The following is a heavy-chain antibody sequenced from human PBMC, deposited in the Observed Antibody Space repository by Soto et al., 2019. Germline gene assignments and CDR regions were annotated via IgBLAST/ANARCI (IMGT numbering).Heavy chain of an antibody. CDR1: GGSISSYY. J-gene: IGHJ4*02. Sequence: PSETLSLTCTVSGGSISSYYWSWIRQPPGKGLEWIGSIYYSGSTYYNPSLKSRVTISVDTSKNQFSLKLSSVTAADTAVYYCARPHLLWFGELSDAQNDYWGQGTLVNVS. V-gene: IGHV4-59*05. CDR2: IYYSGST. CDR3: ARPHLLWFGELSDAQNDY. D-gene: IGHD3-10*01.